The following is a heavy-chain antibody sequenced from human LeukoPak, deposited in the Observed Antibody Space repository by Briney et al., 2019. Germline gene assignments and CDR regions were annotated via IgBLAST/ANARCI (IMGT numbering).Heavy chain of an antibody. D-gene: IGHD3-22*01. CDR1: GFTFSSYA. CDR3: AKDYYYDSSGYYSGLDDY. J-gene: IGHJ4*02. Sequence: GGSLRLSCAASGFTFSSYAMSWVRQAPGKGLEWVSAISARGGSTYYADSVKGRFSISRDNSKNTLYLQMNSLRAEDTAVYYCAKDYYYDSSGYYSGLDDYWGQGTLVTVSS. CDR2: ISARGGST. V-gene: IGHV3-23*01.